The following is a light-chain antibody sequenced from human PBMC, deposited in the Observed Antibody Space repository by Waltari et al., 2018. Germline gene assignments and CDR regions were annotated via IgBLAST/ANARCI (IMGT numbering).Light chain of an antibody. V-gene: IGKV3-20*01. CDR3: QKYDRLPAT. CDR1: QSIGRY. Sequence: SCRARQSIGRYLVWDQQKPGQAPRLLIYGASTRASGIPDRFSGSGSVTDFSLTISRLEPEDFAVYHCQKYDRLPATFGQGTKIESK. J-gene: IGKJ1*01. CDR2: GAS.